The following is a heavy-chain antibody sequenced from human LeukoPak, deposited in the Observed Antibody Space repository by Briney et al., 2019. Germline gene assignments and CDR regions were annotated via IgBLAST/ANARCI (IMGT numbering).Heavy chain of an antibody. V-gene: IGHV3-30*04. CDR3: ASGKYRYGDNWFDP. J-gene: IGHJ5*02. Sequence: GRSLRLSCAASGFTFSSYAMHWVREAPGKGLEWVAVISYDGSNKYYADSVKGRFTISRDNSKNTLYLQMDSLRAEDTAVYFCASGKYRYGDNWFDPWGQGTLVTVSS. D-gene: IGHD5-18*01. CDR2: ISYDGSNK. CDR1: GFTFSSYA.